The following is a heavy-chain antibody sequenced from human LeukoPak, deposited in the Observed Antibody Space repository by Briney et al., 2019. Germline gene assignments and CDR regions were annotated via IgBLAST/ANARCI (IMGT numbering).Heavy chain of an antibody. D-gene: IGHD2-21*01. V-gene: IGHV1-3*01. CDR3: ARDDCGDTCYPGGY. CDR1: GYTFTKYV. Sequence: ASVNVSCKASGYTFTKYVVHWVRQAPGQRPEWMGWINAGNGETKYSQNFQDRVTITRDTSANTAYMELSSLTSEDTALYYCARDDCGDTCYPGGYWGQGTLVTVSS. CDR2: INAGNGET. J-gene: IGHJ4*02.